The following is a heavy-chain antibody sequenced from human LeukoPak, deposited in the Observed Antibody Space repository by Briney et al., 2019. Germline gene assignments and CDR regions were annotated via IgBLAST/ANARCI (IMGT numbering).Heavy chain of an antibody. V-gene: IGHV3-23*01. CDR1: GFTFSSYA. CDR2: ISGSGGST. CDR3: AKGAYPLWFGETLRFPFDY. J-gene: IGHJ4*02. Sequence: GGSLRLSCAASGFTFSSYAMSWVRQAPGKGLEWVSAISGSGGSTYYADSVKGRFTISRDNSKNTLYLQMNSLRAEDTAVYYCAKGAYPLWFGETLRFPFDYWGQGTLVTVSS. D-gene: IGHD3-10*01.